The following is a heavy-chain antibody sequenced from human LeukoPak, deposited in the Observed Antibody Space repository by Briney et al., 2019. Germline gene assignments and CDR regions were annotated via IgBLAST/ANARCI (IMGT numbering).Heavy chain of an antibody. Sequence: SETLSLTCAVYGGSFSGYYWSWIRQPPGKGLEWIGEINHSGSTNYNPSLKSRVTISVDTSKNHFSLKLTSVTAADTAVYYCAANSADYNTLGSSYKVWGQGTLVTVSS. J-gene: IGHJ4*02. CDR2: INHSGST. D-gene: IGHD3-10*01. CDR3: AANSADYNTLGSSYKV. CDR1: GGSFSGYY. V-gene: IGHV4-34*01.